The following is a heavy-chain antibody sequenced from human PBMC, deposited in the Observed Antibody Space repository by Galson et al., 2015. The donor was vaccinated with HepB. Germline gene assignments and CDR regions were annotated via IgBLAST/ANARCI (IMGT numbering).Heavy chain of an antibody. CDR1: GYRFTTNW. CDR3: ARGGLYSFFY. CDR2: IYPGVSDI. J-gene: IGHJ4*02. D-gene: IGHD5-18*01. V-gene: IGHV5-51*01. Sequence: QSGAEVKKPGESLRISCKTSGYRFTTNWIGWVRQMPGKGLEWMGLIYPGVSDIRYSPSFQGQVTISADKSITTAYLQWNTLKASDTAMYYCARGGLYSFFYWGQGTQGTVSS.